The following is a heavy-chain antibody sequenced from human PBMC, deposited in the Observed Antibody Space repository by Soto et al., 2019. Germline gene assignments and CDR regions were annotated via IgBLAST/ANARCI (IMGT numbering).Heavy chain of an antibody. CDR3: AILVRYYYDRDGAFDI. CDR2: ISSIISTI. V-gene: IGHV3-48*01. J-gene: IGHJ3*02. D-gene: IGHD3-22*01. CDR1: GFTFSSYS. Sequence: GGSLRLSCAASGFTFSSYSMNWVRQAPGKGLEWVSYISSIISTIYYADSVKGRFTISRDNAKNSLYLQMNSLRAEDTVVYYCAILVRYYYDRDGAFDIWGQGTMVTVSS.